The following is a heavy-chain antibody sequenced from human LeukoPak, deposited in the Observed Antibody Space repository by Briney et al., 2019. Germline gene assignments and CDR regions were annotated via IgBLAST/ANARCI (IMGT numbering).Heavy chain of an antibody. Sequence: GGSLRLSCAASGFTVSRSSMSWDRQAPGKGLEWVSTIGTSDGMYYADSVKGRFTISRDNSKDTLYLQMSSLRAEDTAVYYCAKTPYWGQGTLVTVSS. V-gene: IGHV3-23*01. CDR1: GFTVSRSS. J-gene: IGHJ4*02. CDR3: AKTPY. CDR2: IGTSDGM.